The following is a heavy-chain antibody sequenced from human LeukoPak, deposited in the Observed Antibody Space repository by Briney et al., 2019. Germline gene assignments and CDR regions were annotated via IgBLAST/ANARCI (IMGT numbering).Heavy chain of an antibody. Sequence: ASVKVSCKGFGYNFTNYGISWVRQAPGQGLEWRGGISGYNGDTDYAQKFQARVTMTTDTSTSTTYLELRSLRSDDTAVYYCARAGRLKSGSNIYWGQGTLVTVSS. CDR1: GYNFTNYG. D-gene: IGHD1-26*01. V-gene: IGHV1-18*01. CDR3: ARAGRLKSGSNIY. J-gene: IGHJ4*02. CDR2: ISGYNGDT.